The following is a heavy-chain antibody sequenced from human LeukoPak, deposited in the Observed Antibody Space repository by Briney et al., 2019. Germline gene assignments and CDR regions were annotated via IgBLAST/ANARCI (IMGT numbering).Heavy chain of an antibody. CDR1: GYTFTSYA. CDR2: INPGNGNT. D-gene: IGHD5-18*01. V-gene: IGHV1-3*01. CDR3: AKAFGLAGGSGYSFGNFDY. J-gene: IGHJ4*02. Sequence: ASVKVSCKASGYTFTSYAMHWVRQAPGRRLEWMGWINPGNGNTECSQKFQDRVTITRDTSATTAYMELSSLRSEDTAVYYCAKAFGLAGGSGYSFGNFDYWGQGTLVTVSS.